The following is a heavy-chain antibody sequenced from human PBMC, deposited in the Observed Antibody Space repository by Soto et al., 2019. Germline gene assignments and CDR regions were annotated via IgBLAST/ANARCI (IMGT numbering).Heavy chain of an antibody. Sequence: GGSLRLSCAASGFTFSSYWMSWVRQAPGKGLEWVANIKQDGSEKYYVDSVKGRFTISRDNAKNSLYLQMNSLRAEDTAVYYCARVFPGNYDFWSGYYFAFDIWGQGTMVTVSS. CDR1: GFTFSSYW. CDR3: ARVFPGNYDFWSGYYFAFDI. CDR2: IKQDGSEK. D-gene: IGHD3-3*01. V-gene: IGHV3-7*01. J-gene: IGHJ3*02.